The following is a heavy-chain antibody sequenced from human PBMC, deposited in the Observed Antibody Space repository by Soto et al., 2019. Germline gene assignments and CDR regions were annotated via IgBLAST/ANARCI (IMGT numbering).Heavy chain of an antibody. D-gene: IGHD3-10*01. Sequence: QVQLQESGPGLVKPSQTLSLTCTVSGGSISSGDYYWSWIRQPPGKGLEWIGYIYYSGSTYYNPSLKSRVTIAVDTSQNQFSLKLSSVTAADTAVYYCARAGPMVRGVITYYYGMDVWGQGTTVTVSS. V-gene: IGHV4-30-4*01. J-gene: IGHJ6*02. CDR2: IYYSGST. CDR3: ARAGPMVRGVITYYYGMDV. CDR1: GGSISSGDYY.